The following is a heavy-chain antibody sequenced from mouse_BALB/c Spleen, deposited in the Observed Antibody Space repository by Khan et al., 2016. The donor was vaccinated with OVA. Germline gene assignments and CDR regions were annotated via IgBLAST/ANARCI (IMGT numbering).Heavy chain of an antibody. J-gene: IGHJ1*01. V-gene: IGHV1-7*01. CDR3: ARRSFYGNLWYFDV. CDR1: GYTFSVYW. Sequence: QVQLQQSGAELAKPGASVKMSCKASGYTFSVYWIYWLKQRPGQGLEWIGYINPSSGYSAYNQRFKDKATLTADKSSTTAYMQLSSLTSEDSAVYYCARRSFYGNLWYFDVWGAGTTVTVS. CDR2: INPSSGYS. D-gene: IGHD2-1*01.